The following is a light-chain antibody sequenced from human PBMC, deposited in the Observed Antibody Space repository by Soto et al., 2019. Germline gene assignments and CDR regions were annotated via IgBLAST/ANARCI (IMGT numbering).Light chain of an antibody. Sequence: EIVLTQSPATLSLSPGERATLSCRASQSVSSYLAWYQQKPGQAPRLLIYDASNRATGIPARFSGSRSGTDFTLTISSLEPEDFAVYYCQQRSNWPHTIGQGTKLELK. CDR2: DAS. V-gene: IGKV3-11*01. CDR1: QSVSSY. CDR3: QQRSNWPHT. J-gene: IGKJ2*01.